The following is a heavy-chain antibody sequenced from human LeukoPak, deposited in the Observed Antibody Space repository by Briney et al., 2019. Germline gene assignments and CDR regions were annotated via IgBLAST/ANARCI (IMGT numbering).Heavy chain of an antibody. V-gene: IGHV3-23*01. J-gene: IGHJ4*02. D-gene: IGHD3-3*01. CDR1: GFTFSIYA. Sequence: GGSLRLSCAASGFTFSIYAMSWVRQAPGKGLEWVSAISGSGGTAYYADSVKGRFTISRDNSKNTLYLQMNSLRAEDTAVYYCARDTFQVTYYDFWSGSSLDYWGQGTLVTVSS. CDR3: ARDTFQVTYYDFWSGSSLDY. CDR2: ISGSGGTA.